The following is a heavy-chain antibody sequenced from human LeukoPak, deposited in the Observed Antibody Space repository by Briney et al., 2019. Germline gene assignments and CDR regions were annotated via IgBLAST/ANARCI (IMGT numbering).Heavy chain of an antibody. CDR2: ISSTSSTI. CDR3: AKEEQYSYAI. J-gene: IGHJ4*02. CDR1: GFTFSNFA. V-gene: IGHV3-48*02. Sequence: GGSLRLSCAASGFTFSNFAMTWVRQAPGKGLEWVSYISSTSSTIYYADSVKGRFTISRDNAKNSLYLQMNSLRDEDTAVYYCAKEEQYSYAIWGQGTLVTVSS. D-gene: IGHD5-18*01.